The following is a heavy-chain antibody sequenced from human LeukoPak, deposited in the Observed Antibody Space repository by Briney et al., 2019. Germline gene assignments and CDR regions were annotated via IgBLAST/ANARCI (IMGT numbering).Heavy chain of an antibody. CDR1: GYTFTGYY. Sequence: ASVKVSCKPSGYTFTGYYIQWVRQAPGQGLEWMGWINPNSGGTNYAQKFQGRVTMTRDTSISTAYMELSSLRSDDTAVYYCARGVVAATFYYYMDVRGKGTTVTVSS. CDR3: ARGVVAATFYYYMDV. V-gene: IGHV1-2*02. CDR2: INPNSGGT. J-gene: IGHJ6*03. D-gene: IGHD2-15*01.